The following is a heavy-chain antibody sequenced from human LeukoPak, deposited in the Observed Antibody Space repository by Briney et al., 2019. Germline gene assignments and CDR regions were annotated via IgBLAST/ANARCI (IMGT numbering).Heavy chain of an antibody. CDR3: AKFGRTTNDAFDI. Sequence: GGSLRLSCAASGFTFSSYAMNWVRQAPGKGLEWISSISGSGDNTYYADSVKGRFTISRDNSKNTLYLQMNSLRAEDTAVYYCAKFGRTTNDAFDIWGQGTMVTVSS. J-gene: IGHJ3*02. CDR2: ISGSGDNT. CDR1: GFTFSSYA. D-gene: IGHD4-17*01. V-gene: IGHV3-23*01.